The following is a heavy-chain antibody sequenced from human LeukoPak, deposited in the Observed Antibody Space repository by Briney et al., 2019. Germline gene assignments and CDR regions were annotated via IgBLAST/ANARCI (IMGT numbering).Heavy chain of an antibody. J-gene: IGHJ4*02. D-gene: IGHD3-10*01. CDR1: GFTFSSYW. CDR2: IDRSGGAK. CDR3: AKGGGGYLDY. V-gene: IGHV3-23*01. Sequence: GGSLRLSCAASGFTFSSYWMSWVRQAPGKGLEWVSSIDRSGGAKYSADYMKGRFAISRDNSKNTLYLQMNSLRAEDTAVYYCAKGGGGYLDYWGQGALVTVSS.